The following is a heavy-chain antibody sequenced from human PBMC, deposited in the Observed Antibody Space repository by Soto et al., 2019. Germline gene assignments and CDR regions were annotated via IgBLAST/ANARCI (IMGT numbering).Heavy chain of an antibody. CDR1: GGSISSGDYY. J-gene: IGHJ4*02. Sequence: SETLSLTCTVSGGSISSGDYYWSWIRQPPGKGLEWIGYIYYSGSTYYNPSLKSRVTISVDTSKNQFSLKLSSVTAADTAVYYCAREGRFLEWLSGFDYWGQGTLVTVSS. CDR3: AREGRFLEWLSGFDY. V-gene: IGHV4-30-4*01. CDR2: IYYSGST. D-gene: IGHD3-3*01.